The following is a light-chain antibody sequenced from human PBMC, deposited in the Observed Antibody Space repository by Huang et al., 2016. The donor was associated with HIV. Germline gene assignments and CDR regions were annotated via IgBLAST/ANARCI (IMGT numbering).Light chain of an antibody. Sequence: EIVLTQSPAILSVSPGERATLSCRASQNVRSSFAWYQQRPGQPPRLLISGASTRATGIPARFSGSGSWTEFTLTISSLQSEDFAVYYCQQYENWPPEYTFGQGTKLEL. CDR2: GAS. J-gene: IGKJ2*01. V-gene: IGKV3-15*01. CDR3: QQYENWPPEYT. CDR1: QNVRSS.